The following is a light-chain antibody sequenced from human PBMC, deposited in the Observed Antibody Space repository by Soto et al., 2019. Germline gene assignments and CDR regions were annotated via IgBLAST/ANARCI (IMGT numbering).Light chain of an antibody. J-gene: IGLJ1*01. CDR2: GDT. CDR3: CSYAGNSYV. CDR1: SSNVGNYNL. Sequence: QSVLTQPPSASGSPGQSITISCTGTSSNVGNYNLVSWYQQHPGKAPKVMIYGDTKRPSGVSNRFSGSKSGNTASLTISGLQAEDEADYHCCSYAGNSYVFGTGTKVTVL. V-gene: IGLV2-23*01.